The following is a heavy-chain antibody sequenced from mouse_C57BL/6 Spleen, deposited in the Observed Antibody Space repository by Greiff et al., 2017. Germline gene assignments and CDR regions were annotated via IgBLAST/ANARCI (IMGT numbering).Heavy chain of an antibody. Sequence: VKLQESGPELVKPGASVKISCKASGYSFTSYYIHWVKQRPGQGLEWIGWIYPGSGNTKYNEKFKGKATLTADTSSSTAYMQLSSLTSEDSAVYYCARSYGSSFDYWGQGTTLTVAS. J-gene: IGHJ2*01. D-gene: IGHD1-1*01. CDR1: GYSFTSYY. V-gene: IGHV1-66*01. CDR3: ARSYGSSFDY. CDR2: IYPGSGNT.